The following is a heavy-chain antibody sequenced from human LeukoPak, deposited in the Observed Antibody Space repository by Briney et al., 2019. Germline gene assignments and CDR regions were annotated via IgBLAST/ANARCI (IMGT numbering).Heavy chain of an antibody. D-gene: IGHD3-3*01. CDR1: GYTFTSYA. CDR3: ARESGTIFGVGYWPDY. J-gene: IGHJ4*02. V-gene: IGHV1-18*01. Sequence: ASVKVSCKASGYTFTSYAMHWVRQAPGQRLEWMGWISTYNGNTNYAQKLQGRVTLTTDTSTTTAYMELRSLRADDTAFYYSARESGTIFGVGYWPDYWGQGTLVTVSS. CDR2: ISTYNGNT.